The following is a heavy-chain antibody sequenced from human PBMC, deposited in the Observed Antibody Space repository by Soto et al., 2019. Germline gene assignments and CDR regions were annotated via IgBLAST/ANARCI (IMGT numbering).Heavy chain of an antibody. CDR3: ARANTAFDY. CDR1: GFAFSNYG. Sequence: GGSLRLSCTASGFAFSNYGIHWVRQAPGRGLEWVAVISSDGTKKFYAGSVRGRFTISRDNSKNTIYLQMNSLRAEDTAVYYCARANTAFDYWGQGTLVPVSS. D-gene: IGHD5-18*01. V-gene: IGHV3-33*01. CDR2: ISSDGTKK. J-gene: IGHJ4*02.